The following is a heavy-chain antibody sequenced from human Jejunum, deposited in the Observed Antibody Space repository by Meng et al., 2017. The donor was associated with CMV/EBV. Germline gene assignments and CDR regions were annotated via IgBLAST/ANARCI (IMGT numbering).Heavy chain of an antibody. V-gene: IGHV3-30*02. CDR2: VQSDGSRQ. Sequence: QVQLVESGGGVGQPGWSLRLSCAASGFTFSTSGMHWVRQAPGKGLEWVAFVQSDGSRQNYAASLKGRFTISRDNSKNTLSLQMNSLRVDDTAVYFCAKEVFGRSFCDYGCPGIIGIVS. D-gene: IGHD1-26*01. J-gene: IGHJ4*02. CDR1: GFTFSTSG. CDR3: AKEVFGRSFCDY.